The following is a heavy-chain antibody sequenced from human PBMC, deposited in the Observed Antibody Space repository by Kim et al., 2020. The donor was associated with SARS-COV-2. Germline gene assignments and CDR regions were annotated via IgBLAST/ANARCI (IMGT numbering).Heavy chain of an antibody. V-gene: IGHV4-39*01. CDR1: GGSISSSSYY. CDR2: IYYSGST. Sequence: SETLSLTCTVSGGSISSSSYYWGWIRQPPGKGLEWIGSIYYSGSTYYNPSLKSRVTISVDTSKNQFSLKLSSVTAADTAVYYCARPMSRLVLWFGEFGWFDPWGQGTLVTVSS. J-gene: IGHJ5*02. D-gene: IGHD3-10*01. CDR3: ARPMSRLVLWFGEFGWFDP.